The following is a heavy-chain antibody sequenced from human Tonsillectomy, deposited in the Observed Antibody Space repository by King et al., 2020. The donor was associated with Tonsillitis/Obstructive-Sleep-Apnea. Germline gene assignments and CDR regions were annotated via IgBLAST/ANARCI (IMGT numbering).Heavy chain of an antibody. CDR1: GFTFSRYE. CDR2: ISSSGDTI. D-gene: IGHD3-3*01. Sequence: VQLVESGGGLVQPGGSLRLSCAASGFTFSRYEMNWVRQAPGKGLEWVSYISSSGDTIYYADSVKGRFTISRDNAKNSLYLQMNSLRAEDTAVYYCARVGYDFWSGYYTYYMDVWGKGTTVTVSS. V-gene: IGHV3-48*03. CDR3: ARVGYDFWSGYYTYYMDV. J-gene: IGHJ6*03.